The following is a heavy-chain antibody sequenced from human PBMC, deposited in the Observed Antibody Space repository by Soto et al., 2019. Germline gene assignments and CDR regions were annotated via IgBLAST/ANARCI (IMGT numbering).Heavy chain of an antibody. J-gene: IGHJ5*01. Sequence: EVQLLESGGGLVQPGGSLRLSCAASGFRFSSYAMSWVRQASGKGLEWVSSITSNGDSTFFADSVKGRFTISRDNSKRILYLQLNSLRAEDTAVYYCTNGPLITGDSWGQGTLVTVSS. V-gene: IGHV3-23*01. CDR2: ITSNGDST. CDR1: GFRFSSYA. CDR3: TNGPLITGDS. D-gene: IGHD3-22*01.